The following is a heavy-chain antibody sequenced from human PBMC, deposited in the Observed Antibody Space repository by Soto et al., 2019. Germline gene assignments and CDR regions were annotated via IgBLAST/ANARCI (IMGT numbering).Heavy chain of an antibody. V-gene: IGHV4-59*06. Sequence: QVQLQESGPGLVKPSETLSLTCTVSGGSISDYHWSWIRQSPGKGPEWIGYIYYSGSTYYNPSLKSRVTISVDTSKNQFSLKLSSVTAADTAVYYCAALKGDYFDYWGQGTLVTVSS. J-gene: IGHJ4*02. CDR3: AALKGDYFDY. D-gene: IGHD3-16*01. CDR1: GGSISDYH. CDR2: IYYSGST.